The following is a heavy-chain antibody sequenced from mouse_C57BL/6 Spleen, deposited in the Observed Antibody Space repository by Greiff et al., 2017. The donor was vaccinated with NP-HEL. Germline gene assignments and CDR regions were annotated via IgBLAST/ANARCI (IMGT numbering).Heavy chain of an antibody. Sequence: EVKVEESGAELVRPGASVKLSCTASGFNIKDDYMHWVKQRPEQGLEWIGWIDPENGDTEYASKFQGKATITADTSSNTAYLQLSSLTSEDTAVYYCTTLRGYPLDYWGQGTTLTVSS. V-gene: IGHV14-4*01. D-gene: IGHD2-2*01. J-gene: IGHJ2*01. CDR2: IDPENGDT. CDR3: TTLRGYPLDY. CDR1: GFNIKDDY.